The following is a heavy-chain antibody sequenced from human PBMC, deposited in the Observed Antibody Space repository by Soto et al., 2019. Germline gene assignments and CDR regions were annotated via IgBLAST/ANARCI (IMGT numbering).Heavy chain of an antibody. CDR1: GYTFTSYG. J-gene: IGHJ5*02. Sequence: QVQLVQSGAEVKKPGASVKVSCKASGYTFTSYGISWVRQAPGQGLEWMGWISAYNGNTNYAQKLQGRVTMTTDTSTSTAYMELRSLRSDDTAVYYCARDTYYYGSGSSPLFDPWGQGTLVTVSS. CDR3: ARDTYYYGSGSSPLFDP. CDR2: ISAYNGNT. V-gene: IGHV1-18*01. D-gene: IGHD3-10*01.